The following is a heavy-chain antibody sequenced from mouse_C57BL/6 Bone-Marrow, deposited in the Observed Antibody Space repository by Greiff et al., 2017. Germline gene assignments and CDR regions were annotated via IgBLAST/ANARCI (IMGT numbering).Heavy chain of an antibody. CDR2: IHPNSGST. CDR3: ERSAYYGSSYGAWFAY. V-gene: IGHV1-64*01. Sequence: QVQLQQPGAELVKPGASVKLSCKASGYTFTSYWMHWVKQRPGQGLEWIGMIHPNSGSTNYNEKFKSKATLTVDKSSSTAYMQLSSLTSEDSAVYYGERSAYYGSSYGAWFAYWGQGTLVTVSA. D-gene: IGHD1-1*01. J-gene: IGHJ3*01. CDR1: GYTFTSYW.